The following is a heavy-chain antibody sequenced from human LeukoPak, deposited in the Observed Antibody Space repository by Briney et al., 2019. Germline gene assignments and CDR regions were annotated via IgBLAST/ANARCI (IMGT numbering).Heavy chain of an antibody. J-gene: IGHJ6*03. CDR2: INHSGST. CDR1: GGSFSGYY. V-gene: IGHV4-34*01. D-gene: IGHD3-10*01. CDR3: ARGYYYGSGSAFYYYYMDV. Sequence: PSETLSLTCAVYGGSFSGYYWSWIRQPPGKGLEWIGEINHSGSTNYNPSLKSRVTISVDTSKNQFSLKLSSVTAADTAAYYCARGYYYGSGSAFYYYYMDVWGKRTTVTVSS.